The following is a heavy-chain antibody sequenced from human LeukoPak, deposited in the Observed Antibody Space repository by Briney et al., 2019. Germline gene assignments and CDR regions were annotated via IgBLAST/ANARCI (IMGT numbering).Heavy chain of an antibody. J-gene: IGHJ3*02. Sequence: SVKVSCKASGGTFSSYAISWVRQAPGQGLEWMGGIIPIFGTANYAQKFQGRVTMTRDTSISTAYMELSRLRSDDTAVYYCARVRGGSGNDAFDIWGQGTMVTVSS. V-gene: IGHV1-69*05. D-gene: IGHD2-15*01. CDR2: IIPIFGTA. CDR1: GGTFSSYA. CDR3: ARVRGGSGNDAFDI.